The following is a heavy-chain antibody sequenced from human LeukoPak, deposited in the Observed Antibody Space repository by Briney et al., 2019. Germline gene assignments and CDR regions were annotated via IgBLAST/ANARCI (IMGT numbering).Heavy chain of an antibody. J-gene: IGHJ4*02. CDR1: GGTFSSYA. CDR2: INPNSGGT. V-gene: IGHV1-2*02. Sequence: GASVKVSCKASGGTFSSYAISWVRQAPGQGLEWMGWINPNSGGTNYAQKFQGRVTMTRDTSISTAYMELSRLRSDDTAVYYCARDSRRYQLLFGYWGQGTLVTVSS. CDR3: ARDSRRYQLLFGY. D-gene: IGHD2-2*01.